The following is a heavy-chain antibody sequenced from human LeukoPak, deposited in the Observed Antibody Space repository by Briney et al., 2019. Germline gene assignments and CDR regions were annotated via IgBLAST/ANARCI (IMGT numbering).Heavy chain of an antibody. CDR1: GFTFNKSA. D-gene: IGHD6-13*01. CDR2: IIENGGET. CDR3: AKDYEYNSNTWYFH. V-gene: IGHV3-23*01. Sequence: GGSLRLSCAASGFTFNKSAMSWVRQAPGKGLEWVSGIIENGGETYYADSVRGRFTISRDNSKNTLYLQMNSLRAEDTAVYYCAKDYEYNSNTWYFHWGRGTLVSVSS. J-gene: IGHJ4*02.